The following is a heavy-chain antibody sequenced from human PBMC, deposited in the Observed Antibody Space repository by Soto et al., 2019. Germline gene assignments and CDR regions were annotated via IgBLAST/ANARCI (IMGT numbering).Heavy chain of an antibody. CDR3: ARAISGYVT. CDR1: GINYNTYA. D-gene: IGHD5-12*01. Sequence: QVQLVQSGAEMKKPGASVKLSCKTSGINYNTYAIHWVRQAPGQGLEWMGWINAGNGEKRYSQNFQDRVTLTRETSASTVYMDLDSLKSEDTGVYYCARAISGYVTWGQGTLVTVSS. CDR2: INAGNGEK. J-gene: IGHJ4*02. V-gene: IGHV1-3*01.